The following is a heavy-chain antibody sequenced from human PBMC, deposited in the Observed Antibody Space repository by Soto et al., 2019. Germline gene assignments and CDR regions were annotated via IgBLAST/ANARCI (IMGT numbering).Heavy chain of an antibody. D-gene: IGHD6-19*01. V-gene: IGHV3-48*02. J-gene: IGHJ5*02. Sequence: EVQLLESGGGLVPPGGSLRLSCAASGFNFSGHSMNWVRQAPGRGLEWVSYISSSSSSINYADSAKGRFTISRDNAKNSLYLQMNSLRDEDTAVYYCARGTHSGAWLIDPWGQGTLVGVSS. CDR3: ARGTHSGAWLIDP. CDR2: ISSSSSSI. CDR1: GFNFSGHS.